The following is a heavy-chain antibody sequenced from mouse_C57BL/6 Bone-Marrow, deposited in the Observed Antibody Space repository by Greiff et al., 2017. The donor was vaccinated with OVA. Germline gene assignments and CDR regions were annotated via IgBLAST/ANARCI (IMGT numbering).Heavy chain of an antibody. CDR2: IDPSDSYT. D-gene: IGHD1-1*02. J-gene: IGHJ2*01. CDR3: AREGGALFDY. CDR1: GYTFTSYW. V-gene: IGHV1-69*01. Sequence: QVQLQQPGAELVMPGASVKLSCKASGYTFTSYWMHWVKQRPGQGLEWIGEIDPSDSYTNYNQKFKGKSTLTVDKSSSTAYMQLSSLTSEDSAVYYGAREGGALFDYWGQGTTLTVSS.